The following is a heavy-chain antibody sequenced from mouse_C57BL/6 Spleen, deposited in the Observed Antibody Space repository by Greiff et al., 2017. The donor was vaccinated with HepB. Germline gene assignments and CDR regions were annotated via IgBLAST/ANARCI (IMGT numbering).Heavy chain of an antibody. Sequence: QVQLQQPGAELVMPGASVKLSCKASGYTFTSYWMHWVKQRPGQGLEWIGEIDPSDSYTNYNQKFKGKSTLTVDKSSNTAYMQLSSLTSEDSAVYYCARSRDGYYDWYFDVWGTGTTVTVSS. V-gene: IGHV1-69*01. CDR3: ARSRDGYYDWYFDV. D-gene: IGHD2-3*01. CDR1: GYTFTSYW. J-gene: IGHJ1*03. CDR2: IDPSDSYT.